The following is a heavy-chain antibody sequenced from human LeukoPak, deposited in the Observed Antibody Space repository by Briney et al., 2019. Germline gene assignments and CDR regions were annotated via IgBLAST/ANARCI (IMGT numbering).Heavy chain of an antibody. CDR1: GFTVSSNS. CDR3: AKKKTDYSYPSSFDY. CDR2: IYSDNT. V-gene: IGHV3-66*03. J-gene: IGHJ4*02. Sequence: GGSLRLSCTVSGFTVSSNSMSWVRQAPGKGLEWVSFIYSDNTHYSDSVKGRFTLSRDNSKNTLYLQMNSLRAEDTAVYYCAKKKTDYSYPSSFDYWGQGTLVTVSS. D-gene: IGHD4-11*01.